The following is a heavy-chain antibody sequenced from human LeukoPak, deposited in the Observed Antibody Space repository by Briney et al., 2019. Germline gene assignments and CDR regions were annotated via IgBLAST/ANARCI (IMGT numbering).Heavy chain of an antibody. J-gene: IGHJ5*02. V-gene: IGHV4-34*01. CDR3: ARAVVVVPAANRRGHWFDP. CDR2: INHSGST. D-gene: IGHD2-2*01. CDR1: GGSFSGYY. Sequence: SETLSLTCAVYGGSFSGYYWSWIRQPPGKGLEWIGEINHSGSTNYNPSLKSRVTISVDTSKNQFSLKLSSVTAADTAVYYCARAVVVVPAANRRGHWFDPWGQGTLVTVSS.